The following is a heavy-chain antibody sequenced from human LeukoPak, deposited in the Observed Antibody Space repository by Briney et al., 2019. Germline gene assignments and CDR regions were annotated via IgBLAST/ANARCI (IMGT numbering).Heavy chain of an antibody. CDR3: ARVAEAAAFDS. CDR1: GFTFSTYS. J-gene: IGHJ4*02. D-gene: IGHD6-13*01. V-gene: IGHV3-21*06. CDR2: ISSDSRYI. Sequence: GGSLRLSCAASGFTFSTYSMNWVRQAPGKGLEWVSSISSDSRYIYYADSMRGRFTISRDNAKNSLYLQMNSLKPEDTAVYYCARVAEAAAFDSWGQGTLVTVSS.